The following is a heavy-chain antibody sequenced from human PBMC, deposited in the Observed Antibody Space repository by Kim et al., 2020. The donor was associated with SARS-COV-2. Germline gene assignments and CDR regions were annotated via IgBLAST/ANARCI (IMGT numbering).Heavy chain of an antibody. CDR3: ARGEDSSGYKPLDY. Sequence: NHSLKSRVTISVDTSKNQFSLKLSSVTAADTAVYYCARGEDSSGYKPLDYWGQGTLVTVSS. D-gene: IGHD3-22*01. V-gene: IGHV4-34*01. J-gene: IGHJ4*02.